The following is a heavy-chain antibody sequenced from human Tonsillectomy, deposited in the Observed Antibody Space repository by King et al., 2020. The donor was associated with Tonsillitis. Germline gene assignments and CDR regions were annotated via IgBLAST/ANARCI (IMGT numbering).Heavy chain of an antibody. V-gene: IGHV3-66*01. CDR1: GFTVSSNY. D-gene: IGHD3-10*01. CDR2: IYSGGST. CDR3: ARDYYYGSGSYDRN. Sequence: VQLVESGGGLVQPGGSLRLSCAASGFTVSSNYMSWVRQAPGKGLEWVSVIYSGGSTYYADSVKGRFTISRDNSKNTLYLQMNSLRAEDTAVYYCARDYYYGSGSYDRNWGQGTTVTVSS. J-gene: IGHJ6*02.